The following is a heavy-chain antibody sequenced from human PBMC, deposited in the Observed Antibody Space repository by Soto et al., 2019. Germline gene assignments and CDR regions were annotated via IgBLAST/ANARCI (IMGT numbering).Heavy chain of an antibody. Sequence: QMQLVESGGDLVKPGGSLRLSCAASGFNLGDYYMSWVRQAPGKGLEWVSVVSSRGGYTKYSDSVGGRFTVSRDNGKNSLHLQLNSRRVEDTADYYCARLRVEVNWYFDLWGRGPLVTCSS. CDR1: GFNLGDYY. CDR3: ARLRVEVNWYFDL. D-gene: IGHD3-3*01. J-gene: IGHJ2*01. V-gene: IGHV3-11*06. CDR2: VSSRGGYT.